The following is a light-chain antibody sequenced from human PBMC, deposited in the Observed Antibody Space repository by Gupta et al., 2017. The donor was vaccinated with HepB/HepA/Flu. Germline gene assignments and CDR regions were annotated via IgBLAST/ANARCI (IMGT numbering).Light chain of an antibody. CDR1: QGIKRD. CDR2: AAS. Sequence: IQLTQSPSSLSASVGDRVTITCRASQGIKRDLGWYQHKPGKAPKLLIFAASSLQTGVPSRFSGSGSGTDFSLTISSLQPEDFATYYCLQDYSYPRTFGQGTKVEIK. V-gene: IGKV1-6*01. CDR3: LQDYSYPRT. J-gene: IGKJ1*01.